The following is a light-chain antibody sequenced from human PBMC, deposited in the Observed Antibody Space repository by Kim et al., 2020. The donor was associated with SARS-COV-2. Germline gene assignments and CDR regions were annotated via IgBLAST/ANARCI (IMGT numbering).Light chain of an antibody. CDR2: DVS. V-gene: IGLV2-14*03. J-gene: IGLJ3*02. CDR1: SSDVGGSNY. Sequence: QSIHNSCSGTSSDVGGSNYVSLYHQHPVKAPKLMIYDVSNRPSWVSNRFSGSKSCNTASLTISGLQAEDEADYYCISYTISSTRVVGGGTQLTVL. CDR3: ISYTISSTRV.